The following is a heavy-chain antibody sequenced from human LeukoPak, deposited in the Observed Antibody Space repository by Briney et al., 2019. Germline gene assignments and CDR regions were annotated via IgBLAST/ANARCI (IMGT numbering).Heavy chain of an antibody. J-gene: IGHJ5*02. V-gene: IGHV3-30-3*01. CDR3: ASDRAGYSSSWYWFDP. CDR1: GFTFSSYT. D-gene: IGHD6-13*01. Sequence: GGSLRLSCAVSGFTFSSYTMHWVRQAPGKGLEWVALISYDANKQFQSDSVKGRFTISRDNSKNTLYLQMNSLRAEDTAVYYCASDRAGYSSSWYWFDPWGQGTLVTVSS. CDR2: ISYDANKQ.